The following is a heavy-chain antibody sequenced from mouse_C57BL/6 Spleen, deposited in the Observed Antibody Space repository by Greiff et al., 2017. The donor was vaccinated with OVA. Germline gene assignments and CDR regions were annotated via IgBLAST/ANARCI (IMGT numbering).Heavy chain of an antibody. V-gene: IGHV1-52*01. J-gene: IGHJ4*01. CDR2: IDPSDSET. Sequence: VQLQQPGAELVRPGSSVKLSCKASGYTFTSYWMHWVKQRPIQGLEWIGNIDPSDSETHYNQKFKDKATLTVDKSSSTAYMQLSILTSEDSAVYYCARVQGPYYAMDYWGQGTSVTVSS. CDR3: ARVQGPYYAMDY. D-gene: IGHD3-3*01. CDR1: GYTFTSYW.